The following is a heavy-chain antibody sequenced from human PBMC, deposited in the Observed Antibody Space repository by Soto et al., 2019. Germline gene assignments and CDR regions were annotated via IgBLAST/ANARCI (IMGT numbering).Heavy chain of an antibody. J-gene: IGHJ4*02. Sequence: ASVKVSCKASGYTFASYYMHWVRQAPGQGLEWMGIINPSGGSTSYAQKFQGRVTMTRDTSTSTVYMGLSSLRSEDTAVYYCARAGSIAVPAISYWGQGTLVTVSS. V-gene: IGHV1-46*01. CDR3: ARAGSIAVPAISY. CDR1: GYTFASYY. CDR2: INPSGGST. D-gene: IGHD6-19*01.